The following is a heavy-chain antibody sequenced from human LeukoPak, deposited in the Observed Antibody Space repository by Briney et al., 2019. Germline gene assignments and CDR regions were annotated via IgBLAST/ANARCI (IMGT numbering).Heavy chain of an antibody. CDR1: GGTFSSYA. CDR3: ARESVAGQNLDY. Sequence: GASVKVSCKASGGTFSSYAISRVRQAPGQGLEWMGRIIPILGIANYAQKFQGRVTITADKSTSTAYMELSSLRSEDTAVYYCARESVAGQNLDYWGQGTLVTVSS. J-gene: IGHJ4*02. V-gene: IGHV1-69*04. D-gene: IGHD6-19*01. CDR2: IIPILGIA.